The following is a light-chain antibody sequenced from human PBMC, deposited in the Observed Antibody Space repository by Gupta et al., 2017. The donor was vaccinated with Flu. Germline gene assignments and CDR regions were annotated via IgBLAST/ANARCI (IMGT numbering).Light chain of an antibody. Sequence: SSLSASVGDRVTITCRASQSISSYLNWYKHKPGKAPKLLIYAASSWQSGVPSRFSGSGYGTDFTLTISNRQPEDIASYYCQQIDNNPFFSFGHGTKVDI. J-gene: IGKJ3*01. CDR3: QQIDNNPFFS. CDR1: QSISSY. V-gene: IGKV1-39*01. CDR2: AAS.